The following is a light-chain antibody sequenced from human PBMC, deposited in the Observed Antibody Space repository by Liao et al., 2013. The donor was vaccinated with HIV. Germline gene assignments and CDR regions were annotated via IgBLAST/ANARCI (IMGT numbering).Light chain of an antibody. J-gene: IGLJ1*01. CDR2: QDD. Sequence: SYEMTQPPSMSVSPGQTASITCSGDKLGDKYVSWYQQRSGQSPVVVMYQDDRRPSGIPERFSGSNSGNTATLTISRVEAGDEADYYCQVWDGKNDHYVFGSATKVTVL. V-gene: IGLV3-1*01. CDR3: QVWDGKNDHYV. CDR1: KLGDKY.